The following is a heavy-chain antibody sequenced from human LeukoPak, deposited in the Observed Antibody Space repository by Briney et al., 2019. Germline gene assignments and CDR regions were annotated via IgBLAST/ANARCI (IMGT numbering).Heavy chain of an antibody. Sequence: PSETLSLTCTVSGGSISSGDYYWRWLRQPPGKGLEWIGYIYYSGSTYYNPSLKSRVTISVDTSKNQFSLKLSSVTAADTAVYSCARAHIVVVVAATPHRYFDLWGRGTLVTVSS. D-gene: IGHD2-15*01. CDR3: ARAHIVVVVAATPHRYFDL. CDR2: IYYSGST. CDR1: GGSISSGDYY. J-gene: IGHJ2*01. V-gene: IGHV4-30-4*01.